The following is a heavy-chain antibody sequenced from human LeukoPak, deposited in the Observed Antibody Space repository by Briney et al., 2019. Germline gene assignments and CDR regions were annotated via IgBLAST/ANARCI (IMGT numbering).Heavy chain of an antibody. J-gene: IGHJ4*02. D-gene: IGHD3-10*01. CDR2: IKRKTEGGTT. Sequence: GGSLSLSCAASGFTFSDAWMNWVRQAPGKGLEWVGRIKRKTEGGTTDYVAPVKGRFITSRDDSKNTLYLQMNSLKTEDTAFYYCTTGNFGPYWGQGTLVTVSS. V-gene: IGHV3-15*07. CDR1: GFTFSDAW. CDR3: TTGNFGPY.